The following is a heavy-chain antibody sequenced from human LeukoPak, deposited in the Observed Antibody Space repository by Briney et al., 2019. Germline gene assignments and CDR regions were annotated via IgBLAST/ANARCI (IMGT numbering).Heavy chain of an antibody. V-gene: IGHV3-23*01. D-gene: IGHD1-1*01. CDR3: AKGGQMMVEVARQGAFDI. CDR2: ISYSGGTT. J-gene: IGHJ3*02. Sequence: LPGASLRLSCAASGFTFSSYAMSWVRQAPGKGLEWVSGISYSGGTTYYADSVKGRFTISRDNSKNTLYLQMNSLRAEDTAVYYCAKGGQMMVEVARQGAFDIWGQGTMVTVSS. CDR1: GFTFSSYA.